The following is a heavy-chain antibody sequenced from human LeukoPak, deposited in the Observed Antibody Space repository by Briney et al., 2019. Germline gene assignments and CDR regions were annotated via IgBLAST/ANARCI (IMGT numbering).Heavy chain of an antibody. CDR3: ARGGGYCTNGVCYIVEYLQH. D-gene: IGHD2-8*01. J-gene: IGHJ1*01. V-gene: IGHV4-34*01. CDR2: INHSGST. CDR1: GGSFSGYY. Sequence: SETLSLTCAVYGGSFSGYYWSWIRQPPGKGLEWIGEINHSGSTNYNPSLKSRVTISVDTSKNQFSLKLSSVTAADTAVYYCARGGGYCTNGVCYIVEYLQHWGQGTLVTVSS.